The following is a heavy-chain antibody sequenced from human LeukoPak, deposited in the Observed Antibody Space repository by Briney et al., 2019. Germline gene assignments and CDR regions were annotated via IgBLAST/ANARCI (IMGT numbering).Heavy chain of an antibody. CDR2: IYSGGST. CDR3: ARDGSSGSSHYYYYGMDV. J-gene: IGHJ6*02. CDR1: GITVSSSN. Sequence: GGSLRLSCAASGITVSSSNMSWVRQAPGKGLEWVSVIYSGGSTYYADSGKGRFTISRHNSKNTLFLQMNSLRVEDTAVYYCARDGSSGSSHYYYYGMDVWGQGTTVTVSS. D-gene: IGHD3-22*01. V-gene: IGHV3-53*04.